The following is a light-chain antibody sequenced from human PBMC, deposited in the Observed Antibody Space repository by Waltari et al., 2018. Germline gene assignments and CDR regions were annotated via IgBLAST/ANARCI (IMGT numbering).Light chain of an antibody. CDR3: QQYNVWPHT. CDR2: AAS. V-gene: IGKV3-15*01. CDR1: QSGSTN. J-gene: IGKJ2*01. Sequence: EIEGTQSPATLYVSRGDTATVSWRASQSGSTNLAWYQHKPGQAPRLLIHAASTRATAIPARFSGSGSGTEFTLTVSSLHSDDSAVYYCQQYNVWPHTFGQGTRLEIK.